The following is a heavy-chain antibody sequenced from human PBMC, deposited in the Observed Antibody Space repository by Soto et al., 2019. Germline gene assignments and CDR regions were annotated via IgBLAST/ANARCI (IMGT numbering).Heavy chain of an antibody. CDR1: GFTFSSLG. J-gene: IGHJ4*02. CDR3: AKESRDSSDSPLDY. Sequence: QVQLVESGGGVVQPGRSLRLSCAASGFTFSSLGMHWVRQAPGKGLEWVAIISNDGSSKYYADSVKGRFTISRDNSKNTLELQLNSMRTEETAVYYWAKESRDSSDSPLDYWGQGTLVTVSS. V-gene: IGHV3-30*18. CDR2: ISNDGSSK. D-gene: IGHD3-22*01.